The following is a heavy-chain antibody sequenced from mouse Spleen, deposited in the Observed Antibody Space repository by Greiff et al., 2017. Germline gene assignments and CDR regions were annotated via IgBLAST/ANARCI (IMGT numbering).Heavy chain of an antibody. CDR1: GFTFSSYY. V-gene: IGHV5-9*04. D-gene: IGHD4-1*01. CDR3: AREAGTYYFDY. Sequence: EVKLEESGGGLVKPGGSLKLSCAASGFTFSSYYMSWVRQTPEKRLEWVATISRGGGSTYYPDSVKGRFTISRDNANNTLYLQMSSLTSEDTAVYYYAREAGTYYFDYWGQGTTLTVSS. J-gene: IGHJ2*01. CDR2: ISRGGGST.